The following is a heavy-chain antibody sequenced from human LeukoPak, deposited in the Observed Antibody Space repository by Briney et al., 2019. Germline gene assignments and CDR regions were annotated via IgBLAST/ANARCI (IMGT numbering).Heavy chain of an antibody. CDR1: GFTYSIYA. J-gene: IGHJ4*02. CDR2: ISGSGDT. V-gene: IGHV3-23*01. CDR3: AKEGGYNYGYLDY. Sequence: GGSLRLSCAVSGFTYSIYAMSWVRQAPGKGLEGVSTISGSGDTYYVDSVKGRFTISRDNSRNTLYLQMNSLRAEDTAVYYCAKEGGYNYGYLDYWGQGTLVTVSS. D-gene: IGHD5-18*01.